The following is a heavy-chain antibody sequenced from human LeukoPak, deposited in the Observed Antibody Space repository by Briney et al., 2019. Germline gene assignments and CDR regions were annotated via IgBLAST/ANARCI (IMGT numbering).Heavy chain of an antibody. D-gene: IGHD1-1*01. V-gene: IGHV3-23*01. Sequence: GGSLRLSCAASGFTFSSYAMSWVRQAPGKGLEWVSGINGSGDSTYYADSVKGRFTISRDNSKNTLNLQMNSLRAEDTAVYYCAKGGTWNDPEYWGQGTLVTVSS. CDR3: AKGGTWNDPEY. CDR1: GFTFSSYA. J-gene: IGHJ4*02. CDR2: INGSGDST.